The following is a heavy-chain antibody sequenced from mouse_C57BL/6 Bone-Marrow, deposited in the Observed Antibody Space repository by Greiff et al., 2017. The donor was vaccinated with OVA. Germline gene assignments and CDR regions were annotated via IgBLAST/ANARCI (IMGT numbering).Heavy chain of an antibody. CDR3: ARSRITTYYFDY. V-gene: IGHV1-18*01. D-gene: IGHD1-1*01. CDR1: GYTFTDYN. CDR2: INPNNGGT. J-gene: IGHJ2*01. Sequence: VQLQQSGPELVKPGASVKIPCKASGYTFTDYNMDWVKQSHGKSLEWIGDINPNNGGTIYNQKFKGKATLTVDKSSSTAYMELRSLTSEDTAVYYCARSRITTYYFDYWGQGTTLTVSS.